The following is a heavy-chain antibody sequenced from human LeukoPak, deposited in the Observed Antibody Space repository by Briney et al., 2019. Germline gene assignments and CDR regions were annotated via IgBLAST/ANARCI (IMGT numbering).Heavy chain of an antibody. V-gene: IGHV1-2*02. D-gene: IGHD4-17*01. CDR1: GYTFTGYY. J-gene: IGHJ6*03. Sequence: ASVKVSCKASGYTFTGYYMHWVRQAPGQGLEWMGWINPNSGGTNYAQKFQGRVTMTRDTSISTAYMELSRLRSDDTAVYYCARAYMTTVTTGKGYYYYYMDVWGKGTTVTISS. CDR3: ARAYMTTVTTGKGYYYYYMDV. CDR2: INPNSGGT.